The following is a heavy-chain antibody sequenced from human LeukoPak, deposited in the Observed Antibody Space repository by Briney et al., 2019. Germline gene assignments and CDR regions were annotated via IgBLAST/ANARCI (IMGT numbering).Heavy chain of an antibody. CDR1: DGSISSYY. Sequence: PSETLSLTCTVSDGSISSYYWSWIRQPPGKGLEWIGYIYYSGSTNYNPSLKSRVTISVDTSKNQFSLKLSSVTAADTAVYYCARSRPHSGMDVWGQGTTVTVSS. CDR2: IYYSGST. CDR3: ARSRPHSGMDV. V-gene: IGHV4-59*08. J-gene: IGHJ6*02.